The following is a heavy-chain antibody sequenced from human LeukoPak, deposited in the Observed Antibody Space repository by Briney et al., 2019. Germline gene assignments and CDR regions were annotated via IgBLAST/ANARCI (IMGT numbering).Heavy chain of an antibody. D-gene: IGHD5-18*01. V-gene: IGHV3-48*03. CDR3: ARVDSYGPTFDY. J-gene: IGHJ4*02. CDR1: GFTFSSYE. CDR2: ISSSGRMI. Sequence: PGGSLRLSCAASGFTFSSYEMNWVRQAPGEGLEWVSYISSSGRMIHYADSVKGRFTISRDNAKNTLYLQMNSLRADDTAAYYCARVDSYGPTFDYWGQGTLVTVSS.